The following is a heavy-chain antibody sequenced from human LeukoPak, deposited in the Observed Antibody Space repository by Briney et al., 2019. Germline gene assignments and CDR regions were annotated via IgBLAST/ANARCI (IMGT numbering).Heavy chain of an antibody. D-gene: IGHD3-3*01. J-gene: IGHJ3*02. Sequence: GGSLRLSCAASGFTFSSYAMHWVRQAPGKGLEWVAVISYDGSNKYYADSVKGRFTISRDNSKNTLYLQMNSLRAEDTAVYYCARVSANYDFWSGHRDGAFDIWGQGTMVTVSS. CDR2: ISYDGSNK. V-gene: IGHV3-30-3*01. CDR1: GFTFSSYA. CDR3: ARVSANYDFWSGHRDGAFDI.